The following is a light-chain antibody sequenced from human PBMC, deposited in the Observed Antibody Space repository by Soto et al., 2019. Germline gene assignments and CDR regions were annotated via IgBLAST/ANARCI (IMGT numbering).Light chain of an antibody. CDR3: QQYGNSPRT. V-gene: IGKV3-20*01. CDR2: GAS. CDR1: QIVTNSY. J-gene: IGKJ2*01. Sequence: EIVLTQSPGTLSLSPGERATLSCRASQIVTNSYLAWYQQKPGQAPRLLIYGASSRATGIPDRFSGRGSGTDFTLTISRLEPEDFAVYYCQQYGNSPRTFGQGTKLVIK.